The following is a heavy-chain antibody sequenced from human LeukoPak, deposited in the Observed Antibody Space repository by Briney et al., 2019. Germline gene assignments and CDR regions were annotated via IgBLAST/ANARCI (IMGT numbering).Heavy chain of an antibody. CDR1: GGSISDYY. J-gene: IGHJ3*02. V-gene: IGHV4-59*01. Sequence: SETLSLTCTVSGGSISDYYWNWMRQPPGKGLEWIGYIYYSGRTNYNPSLKSRVPISVDTSKNQFSLKLSSVTAADTAVYYCARDFRGSVDAFDIWGQGTMVAVSS. CDR2: IYYSGRT. CDR3: ARDFRGSVDAFDI.